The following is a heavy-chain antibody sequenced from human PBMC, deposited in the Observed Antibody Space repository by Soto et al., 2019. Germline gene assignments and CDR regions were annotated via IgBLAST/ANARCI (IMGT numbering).Heavy chain of an antibody. V-gene: IGHV1-3*01. Sequence: QVQLVQSGAEVKKPGASVKVSCKASGSTFTSYAMHWVRQAPGQRLEWMGWINAGNGNTKYSQKFQGRVTITRDTSASTAYMEVSSLRSEDTAVYYCARGDYYDIHDYWGQGTLVTVSS. CDR1: GSTFTSYA. CDR3: ARGDYYDIHDY. CDR2: INAGNGNT. D-gene: IGHD3-22*01. J-gene: IGHJ4*02.